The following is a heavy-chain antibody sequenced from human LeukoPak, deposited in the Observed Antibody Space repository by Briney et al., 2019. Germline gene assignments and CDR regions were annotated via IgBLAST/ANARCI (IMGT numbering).Heavy chain of an antibody. CDR1: GFTFDDYA. J-gene: IGHJ4*02. CDR2: ISWNSGSI. V-gene: IGHV3-9*01. CDR3: VRGLLEWLRLETYYFDA. Sequence: GGSLRLSCAASGFTFDDYAMHWVRQAPGKGLEWVSGISWNSGSIGYADSVKGRFTISRDNAKNSLYLQMNSLRADDTATYYCVRGLLEWLRLETYYFDAWGQGTLVIVSS. D-gene: IGHD3-3*01.